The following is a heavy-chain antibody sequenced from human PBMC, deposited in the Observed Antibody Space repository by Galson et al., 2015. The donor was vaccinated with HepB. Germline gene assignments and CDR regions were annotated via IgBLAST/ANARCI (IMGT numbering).Heavy chain of an antibody. CDR2: ISAYNGNT. V-gene: IGHV1-18*04. CDR1: GYTFTSYG. J-gene: IGHJ3*02. CDR3: ALTRRVFLDAFDI. Sequence: SVKVSCKASGYTFTSYGISWVRQAPGQGLEWMGWISAYNGNTNYAQKLQGRVTMTTDTSTSTAYMELRSLRSDDTAVYYCALTRRVFLDAFDIWGQGTMVTVSS.